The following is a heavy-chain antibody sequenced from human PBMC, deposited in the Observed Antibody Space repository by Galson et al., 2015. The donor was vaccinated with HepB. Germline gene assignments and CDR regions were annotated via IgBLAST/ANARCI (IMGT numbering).Heavy chain of an antibody. J-gene: IGHJ3*02. D-gene: IGHD3-22*01. CDR3: ARHPLYYDSSGYYLPDAFDI. V-gene: IGHV4-59*08. CDR2: IYYSGST. CDR1: GGSIRSYS. Sequence: QLQLQESGLGLVKPSQTLSLTCTVPGGSIRSYSWSWIRQPPGKGLEWIGYIYYSGSTNYNPSLKSRVTISVDTSKNQFSLKLSSVTAADTAVYYCARHPLYYDSSGYYLPDAFDIWGQGTMVTVSS.